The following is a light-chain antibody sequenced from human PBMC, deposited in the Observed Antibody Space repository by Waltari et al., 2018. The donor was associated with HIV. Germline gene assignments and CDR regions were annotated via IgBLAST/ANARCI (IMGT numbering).Light chain of an antibody. CDR1: NIGSKS. CDR3: QVWDSSSDAYV. V-gene: IGLV3-21*04. Sequence: SYVLAQPPSVSVAPGKTARTTCRGNNIGSKSVHWYQKKPGPAPVGVIYYDSDRPSGVPGGCSGGNSGKTAALTSSRVEAGDEADYYCQVWDSSSDAYVFGTGTKVTVL. CDR2: YDS. J-gene: IGLJ1*01.